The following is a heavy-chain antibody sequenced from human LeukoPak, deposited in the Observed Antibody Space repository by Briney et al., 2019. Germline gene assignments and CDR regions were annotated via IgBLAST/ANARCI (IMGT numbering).Heavy chain of an antibody. J-gene: IGHJ4*01. Sequence: PGGSLRLSCAASGFTFRSYGMHWVRRAPGKGLEWVAVVWYDDSRKYYADSVKGRFTISRDNSNNVVYLQMNSLRPEDTAVYYCARDRDAGYNSGWNPFDYWGQGMLVTVSS. CDR3: ARDRDAGYNSGWNPFDY. CDR2: VWYDDSRK. D-gene: IGHD6-19*01. CDR1: GFTFRSYG. V-gene: IGHV3-33*08.